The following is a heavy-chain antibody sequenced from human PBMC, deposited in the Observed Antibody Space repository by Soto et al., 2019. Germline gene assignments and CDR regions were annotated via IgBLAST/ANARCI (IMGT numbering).Heavy chain of an antibody. CDR3: ARASSIVATGAFDI. J-gene: IGHJ3*02. Sequence: QVQLVHSGAEVKKPGSSVKVSCKASGGTFSSYTISWVRQAPGQGIEWMGRIIPILGIANYAQKFQGRVTITADKSTSTAYMELSSLRSEDTAVYYCARASSIVATGAFDIWGQGTMVTVSS. CDR2: IIPILGIA. V-gene: IGHV1-69*02. D-gene: IGHD5-12*01. CDR1: GGTFSSYT.